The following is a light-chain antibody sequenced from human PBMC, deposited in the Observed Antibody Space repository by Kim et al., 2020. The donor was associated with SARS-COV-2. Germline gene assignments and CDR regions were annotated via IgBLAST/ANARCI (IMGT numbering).Light chain of an antibody. J-gene: IGKJ1*01. CDR3: QQYNDWPRT. CDR2: GAS. V-gene: IGKV3-15*01. Sequence: EIVLTQSPATLSVSPGERVTLSCRASQSIGSYLAWYQQIPGQPPRLLMYGASTRGTGIPDRFGDSGSGTEFTLTISSLQSEDFAIYYCQQYNDWPRTFGQGTKVDIK. CDR1: QSIGSY.